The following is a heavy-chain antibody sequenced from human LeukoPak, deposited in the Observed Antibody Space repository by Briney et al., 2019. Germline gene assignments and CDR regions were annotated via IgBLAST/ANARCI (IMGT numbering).Heavy chain of an antibody. J-gene: IGHJ4*02. CDR3: ARDTGYFDY. CDR2: IYYSGST. CDR1: GGSISSGTYY. V-gene: IGHV4-31*03. D-gene: IGHD4-11*01. Sequence: PSETLSLTCTVSGGSISSGTYYWSWIRQHPGKGLEWIGDIYYSGSTHYNPSLKSRVTISLDTSKKQFSLKLSSVTAADTAVYYCARDTGYFDYWGQGTLVTVSS.